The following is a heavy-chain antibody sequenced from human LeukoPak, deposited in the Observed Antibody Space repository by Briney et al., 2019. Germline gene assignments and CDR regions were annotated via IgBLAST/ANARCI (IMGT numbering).Heavy chain of an antibody. D-gene: IGHD3-22*01. Sequence: GRSLRLSCAAPGFTFSSYAMHLVRQAPGKGLEWVAVISYDGSNKYYADSVKGRFTISRDNSKNTLYLQMNSLRAEDTAVYYCARERLYYYDSSGYTFFDYWGQGTLVTVSS. CDR2: ISYDGSNK. J-gene: IGHJ4*02. CDR1: GFTFSSYA. V-gene: IGHV3-30-3*01. CDR3: ARERLYYYDSSGYTFFDY.